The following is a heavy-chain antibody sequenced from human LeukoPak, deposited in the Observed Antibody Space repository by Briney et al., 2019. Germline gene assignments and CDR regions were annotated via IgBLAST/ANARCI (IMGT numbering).Heavy chain of an antibody. CDR2: ISYDGSNK. CDR3: AREEWYYFDY. CDR1: GFTFSTYA. Sequence: PGGSLRLSCAASGFTFSTYAMNWVRQAPGKGLEWVAVISYDGSNKYYADSVKGRFTISRDNSKNTLYLQMNSLRAEDTAVYYCAREEWYYFDYWGQGTLVTVSS. V-gene: IGHV3-30-3*01. D-gene: IGHD3-3*01. J-gene: IGHJ4*02.